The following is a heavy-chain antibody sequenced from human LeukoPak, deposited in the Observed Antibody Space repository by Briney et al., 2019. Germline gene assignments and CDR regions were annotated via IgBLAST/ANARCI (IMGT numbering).Heavy chain of an antibody. CDR3: ATGRDGYNSFDY. Sequence: EASVTVSCTVSGYTLTELSMHWVRQAPGKGLEWMGGFDPEDGETIYAQKFQGRVTMTEDTSTDTAYMELSSLRSEDTAVYYCATGRDGYNSFDYWGQGTLVTVSS. V-gene: IGHV1-24*01. CDR2: FDPEDGET. J-gene: IGHJ4*02. D-gene: IGHD5-24*01. CDR1: GYTLTELS.